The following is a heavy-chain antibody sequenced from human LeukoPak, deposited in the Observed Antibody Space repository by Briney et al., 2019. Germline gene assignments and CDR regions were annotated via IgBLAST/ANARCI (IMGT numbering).Heavy chain of an antibody. Sequence: GRSPRLSCAASGFNFSSHWMSWVRQAPRKGLDWVANSGQDGTEKNYVDSVKSRFTISRDNAKNSLYLQMSSLRAEDRAVYHCARGYCSGTSCFGAFDMWGQGTMVPVSS. CDR1: GFNFSSHW. V-gene: IGHV3-7*01. D-gene: IGHD2-2*01. CDR3: ARGYCSGTSCFGAFDM. J-gene: IGHJ3*02. CDR2: SGQDGTEK.